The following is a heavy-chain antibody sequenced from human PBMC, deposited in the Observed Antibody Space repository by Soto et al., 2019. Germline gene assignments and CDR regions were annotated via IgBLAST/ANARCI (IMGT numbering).Heavy chain of an antibody. CDR2: DYSDSA. J-gene: IGHJ4*02. CDR3: AAYRRGEGGRGY. D-gene: IGHD6-19*01. V-gene: IGHV4-59*02. Sequence: QVQLQESGPGVVKPSETLSLTCTVSGASVSSHHWTWIRQPPGKGLEWIGDYSDSASYSPSLKSRVTISEGTAKNQFSLNLSSVTAADTAVSYCAAYRRGEGGRGYWGQGTLVTVSS. CDR1: GASVSSHH.